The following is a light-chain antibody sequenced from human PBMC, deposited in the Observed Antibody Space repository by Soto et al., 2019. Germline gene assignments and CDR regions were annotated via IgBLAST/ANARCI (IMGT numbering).Light chain of an antibody. Sequence: EIVMTQSPATLSVSPGARAPLSCRASQSVSSNLAWYQQKPGQAPSLLIYGASTRATGIPARFSGSGSGTEFTLTISSLQSEDFAVYYCQQYNNWPPITFGQGTRLEIK. V-gene: IGKV3-15*01. CDR1: QSVSSN. J-gene: IGKJ5*01. CDR2: GAS. CDR3: QQYNNWPPIT.